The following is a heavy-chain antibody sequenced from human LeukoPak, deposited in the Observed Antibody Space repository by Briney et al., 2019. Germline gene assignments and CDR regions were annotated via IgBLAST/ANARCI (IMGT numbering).Heavy chain of an antibody. Sequence: SETLSLTCTVSGGSISSYYWSWIRHHPGKGLEWIGYISNSGTTSYNPSLKSRVSVSVDTSNNQFSLSLSSVTAADTAVYYCARDVVVTSSPDAFDIWGRGTMVAVSS. CDR2: ISNSGTT. V-gene: IGHV4-59*06. J-gene: IGHJ3*02. CDR1: GGSISSYY. CDR3: ARDVVVTSSPDAFDI. D-gene: IGHD2-21*02.